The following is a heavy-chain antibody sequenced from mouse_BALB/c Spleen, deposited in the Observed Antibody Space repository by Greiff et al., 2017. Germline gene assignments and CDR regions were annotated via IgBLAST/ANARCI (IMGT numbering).Heavy chain of an antibody. CDR2: INSNGGST. CDR1: GFTFSSYG. V-gene: IGHV5-6-3*01. Sequence: EVMLVESGGGLVQPGGSLKLSCAASGFTFSSYGMSWVRQTPDKRLELVATINSNGGSTYYPDSVKGRFTISRDNAKNTLYLQMSSLKSEDTAMYYCARDLKYWGQGTTLTVSS. CDR3: ARDLKY. J-gene: IGHJ2*01.